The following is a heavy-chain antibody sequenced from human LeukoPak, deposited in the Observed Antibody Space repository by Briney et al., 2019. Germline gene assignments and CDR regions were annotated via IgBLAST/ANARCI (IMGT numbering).Heavy chain of an antibody. D-gene: IGHD3-10*02. Sequence: GGSLRLSCAASGFTFSSYAMSWVRQAPGKGLEWVSGISGSGGSTYYADSVKGRFTISRDNAKNSLYLQMNSLRAEDTAVYYCAELGITMIGGVWGKGTTVTISS. CDR3: AELGITMIGGV. J-gene: IGHJ6*04. CDR2: ISGSGGST. V-gene: IGHV3-23*01. CDR1: GFTFSSYA.